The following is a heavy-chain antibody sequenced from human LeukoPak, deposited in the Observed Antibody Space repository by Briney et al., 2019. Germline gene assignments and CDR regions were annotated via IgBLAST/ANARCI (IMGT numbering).Heavy chain of an antibody. V-gene: IGHV3-33*01. J-gene: IGHJ4*02. CDR3: ARGSQCTWGFFAY. CDR2: IWYDGSNE. Sequence: PGRSLRLSCAASGFTFSNYGMHWVRQAPGKGLQWVAVIWYDGSNEYYTGSVKGRFTISRDNAHNTLYLQMNSLRAEDTAVYYCARGSQCTWGFFAYWGQGTRVTVSS. D-gene: IGHD1-1*01. CDR1: GFTFSNYG.